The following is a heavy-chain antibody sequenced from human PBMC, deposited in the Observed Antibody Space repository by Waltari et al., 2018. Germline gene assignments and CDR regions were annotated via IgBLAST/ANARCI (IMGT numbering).Heavy chain of an antibody. CDR1: GFSLNTHEVG. D-gene: IGHD2-21*01. CDR2: IYWNDDE. CDR3: ASQSYGGGDCSPPYFDY. J-gene: IGHJ4*02. V-gene: IGHV2-5*01. Sequence: QITLKESGPTLVKPTQTLTLTCTFSGFSLNTHEVGVGWIRQPPGKALEWLAIIYWNDDERYSPSLKSRLTITQDTSKNQLVLTMTNMEAVDTATYYCASQSYGGGDCSPPYFDYWGQGILVTVSS.